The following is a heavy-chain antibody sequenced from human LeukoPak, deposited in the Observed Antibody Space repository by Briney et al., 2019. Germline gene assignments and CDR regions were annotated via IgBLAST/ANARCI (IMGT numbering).Heavy chain of an antibody. Sequence: GGSLRLSCAASGFTFSSYGMHWVRQAPGKGLEWVAVIWYDGSNKYYADSVKGRFTISRDNSKNTLYLQMNSLRAEDTAVYYCARDLEAETTVVYGMDVWGQGTTVTVSS. J-gene: IGHJ6*02. CDR1: GFTFSSYG. V-gene: IGHV3-33*01. CDR3: ARDLEAETTVVYGMDV. CDR2: IWYDGSNK. D-gene: IGHD4-23*01.